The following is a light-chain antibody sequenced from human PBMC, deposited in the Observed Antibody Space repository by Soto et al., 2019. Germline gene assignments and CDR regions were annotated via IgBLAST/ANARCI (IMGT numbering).Light chain of an antibody. Sequence: DIQMTQSPSALSASVGDRVTITCRASQSISSWLAWYQQKPGKAPKLLIFMASNLDSGVPLRFSGSGSGTEFTLTISNLQPDDFALYYCLQYDDFRWTFGPGTKVEIE. CDR3: LQYDDFRWT. V-gene: IGKV1-5*03. J-gene: IGKJ1*01. CDR2: MAS. CDR1: QSISSW.